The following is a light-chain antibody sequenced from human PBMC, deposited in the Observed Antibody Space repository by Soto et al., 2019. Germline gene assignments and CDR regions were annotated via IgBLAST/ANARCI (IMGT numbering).Light chain of an antibody. CDR2: YKSDSDK. J-gene: IGLJ7*01. CDR3: MIWHSSPL. V-gene: IGLV5-45*03. Sequence: QPVLTQPSSLSASPGASASLTCTLRSGINVGTYRIYWYQQKPGSPPQYLLRYKSDSDKQQGSGVPSCFSGSNDASANAGILLISRLQSEDEADYYYMIWHSSPLFGGGTQLTVL. CDR1: SGINVGTYR.